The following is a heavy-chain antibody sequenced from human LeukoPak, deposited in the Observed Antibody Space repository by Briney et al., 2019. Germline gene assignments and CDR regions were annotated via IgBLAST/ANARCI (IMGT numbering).Heavy chain of an antibody. D-gene: IGHD5-12*01. V-gene: IGHV3-23*01. CDR1: GFTYSSYG. J-gene: IGHJ4*02. Sequence: GGSLRLSCAASGFTYSSYGMSWVRQAPGKGLEWVSGVSGSGSVTYYADSVKGRFTISRENSKNRLYLQMNSLRAEDTAVYYCARSVDIGRNDYWGQGTLVTVSS. CDR2: VSGSGSVT. CDR3: ARSVDIGRNDY.